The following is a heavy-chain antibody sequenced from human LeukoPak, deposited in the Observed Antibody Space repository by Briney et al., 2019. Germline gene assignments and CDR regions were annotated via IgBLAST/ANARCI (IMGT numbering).Heavy chain of an antibody. J-gene: IGHJ4*02. Sequence: GASVKVSCKASGYTFTNYYMHWVRQAPGQGLAWMGIINPSGGSTSYAQNFQGRLTLTRDTSASTVSMELSSLRSEDTGVYYCARSGHIRLWDLPTPFDFWGQGTLVTVSS. CDR3: ARSGHIRLWDLPTPFDF. CDR2: INPSGGST. V-gene: IGHV1-46*01. CDR1: GYTFTNYY. D-gene: IGHD1-26*01.